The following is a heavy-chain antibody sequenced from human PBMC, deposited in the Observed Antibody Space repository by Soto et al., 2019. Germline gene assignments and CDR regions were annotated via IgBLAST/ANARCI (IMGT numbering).Heavy chain of an antibody. D-gene: IGHD6-6*01. V-gene: IGHV3-33*02. CDR2: IYYDGTNE. J-gene: IGHJ4*02. CDR1: GFSFFGQG. CDR3: ARDRRAARTYYYFDY. Sequence: GGSLRLSCVASGFSFFGQGMAWVRQSPVKGLEWVAMIYYDGTNEYYADSAKGRFTVSIDTSTRTLSLQMNSLRAEDTAIYYCARDRRAARTYYYFDYWGQGTLVTVSS.